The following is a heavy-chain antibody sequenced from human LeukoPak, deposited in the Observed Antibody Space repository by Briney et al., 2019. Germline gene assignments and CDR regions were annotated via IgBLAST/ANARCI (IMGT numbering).Heavy chain of an antibody. D-gene: IGHD2-15*01. CDR1: GYSISSGYY. CDR3: ARGYCSGGSCYSYYYYNYMDV. V-gene: IGHV4-38-2*02. J-gene: IGHJ6*03. Sequence: SETLSLTCTVSGYSISSGYYWGWIRQPPGKGLEWIGTIYHRGSTYYNPSLKSRVTISVATSKNQSSLKLSSVTAADTAVYYCARGYCSGGSCYSYYYYNYMDVWGKGTTVTVSS. CDR2: IYHRGST.